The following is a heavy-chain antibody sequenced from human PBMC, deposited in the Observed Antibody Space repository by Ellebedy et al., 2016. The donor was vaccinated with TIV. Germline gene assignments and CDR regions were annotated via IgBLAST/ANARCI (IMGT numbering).Heavy chain of an antibody. Sequence: GGSLRLSXKGSGYSFTSYWIGWVRQMPGKGLEWMGIIYPGDSDTRYSPSFQGQVTISADKSISTAYLQWSSLKASDTAMYYCARRVLYYYDSSGYYRYWYFDLWGRGTLVTVSS. CDR1: GYSFTSYW. D-gene: IGHD3-22*01. J-gene: IGHJ2*01. CDR2: IYPGDSDT. CDR3: ARRVLYYYDSSGYYRYWYFDL. V-gene: IGHV5-51*01.